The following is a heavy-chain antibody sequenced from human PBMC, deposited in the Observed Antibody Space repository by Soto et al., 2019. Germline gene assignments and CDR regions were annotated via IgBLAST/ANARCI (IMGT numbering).Heavy chain of an antibody. CDR1: GNTFTGHF. D-gene: IGHD6-19*01. Sequence: GASVKVSCKASGNTFTGHFVHWVRQAPGQGLEWMGWINPKNGATKYAQNFQDWVTMTRDTSTTTVYMEVRRLRSDDTAVYYCATNDGGGSGSQLNYWGRGTLVTSPQ. V-gene: IGHV1-2*04. CDR3: ATNDGGGSGSQLNY. CDR2: INPKNGAT. J-gene: IGHJ4*02.